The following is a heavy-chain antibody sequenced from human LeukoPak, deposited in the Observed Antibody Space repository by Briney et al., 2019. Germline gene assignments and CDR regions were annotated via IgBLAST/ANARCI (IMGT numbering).Heavy chain of an antibody. CDR3: ARRYCSSTSCYYYYMDV. D-gene: IGHD2-2*01. CDR2: MNPNSGNT. J-gene: IGHJ6*03. Sequence: ASVKVSCKASGYTFTSYDINWVRQATGQGLEWMGWMNPNSGNTGYAQKFQGRVTTTRNTSISTAYMELSSLRSEDTAVYYCARRYCSSTSCYYYYMDVWGKGTTVTVSS. V-gene: IGHV1-8*03. CDR1: GYTFTSYD.